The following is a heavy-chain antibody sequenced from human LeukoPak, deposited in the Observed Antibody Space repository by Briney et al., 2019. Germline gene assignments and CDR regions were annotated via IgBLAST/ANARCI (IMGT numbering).Heavy chain of an antibody. D-gene: IGHD2-2*01. J-gene: IGHJ4*02. Sequence: GGSLRLSCAASGFTFSSYGMHWVRQAPDKGLEWVAVISYDGSNKYYADSVKGRFTISRDNSTNTLYLQMNSLRAEDTAVYYCAKEDYCSSTSCYFFGMYYFDYWGQGTLVTVSS. V-gene: IGHV3-30*18. CDR3: AKEDYCSSTSCYFFGMYYFDY. CDR1: GFTFSSYG. CDR2: ISYDGSNK.